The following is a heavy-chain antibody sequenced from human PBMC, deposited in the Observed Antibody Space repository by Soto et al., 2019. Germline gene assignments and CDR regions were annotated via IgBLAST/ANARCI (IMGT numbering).Heavy chain of an antibody. Sequence: PSETLSLTCTVSGSSLTNSRYSWGWIRQSPGKGLEWIGSVYYRGRSYSKSSVKSRVTISVDTSKNRFSLSLNYVTASDTAVYFCVRQRTTVPTRAYFDYWGRGALVTVSS. CDR2: VYYRGRS. D-gene: IGHD4-17*01. CDR1: GSSLTNSRYS. CDR3: VRQRTTVPTRAYFDY. J-gene: IGHJ4*02. V-gene: IGHV4-39*01.